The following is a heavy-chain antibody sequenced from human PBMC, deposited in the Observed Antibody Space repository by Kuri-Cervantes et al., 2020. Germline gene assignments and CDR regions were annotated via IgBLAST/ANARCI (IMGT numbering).Heavy chain of an antibody. CDR2: ISYDGSNK. Sequence: GGSLRLSCAASGFTFSSYGMHWVRQAPGKGLEWVAVISYDGSNKYYADSVKGRFTISRDNSKNTLYLQMSSLRAEDTAVYYCARDNYHFDPWGQGTLVTVSS. J-gene: IGHJ5*02. V-gene: IGHV3-30*03. CDR3: ARDNYHFDP. CDR1: GFTFSSYG. D-gene: IGHD3/OR15-3a*01.